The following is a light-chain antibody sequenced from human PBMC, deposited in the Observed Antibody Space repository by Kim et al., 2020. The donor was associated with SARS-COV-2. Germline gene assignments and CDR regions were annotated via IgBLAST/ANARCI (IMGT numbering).Light chain of an antibody. Sequence: DIQMTQSPSSLSASIGDRVTITCRASQGISSWLAWYQQKPEKAPKCLIYAASSLQSRVPSRFSGSGSGTDFTLTISSLQPEDFATYSYQQYDSYPRTFGQGTKVDIK. CDR2: AAS. CDR1: QGISSW. CDR3: QQYDSYPRT. V-gene: IGKV1D-16*01. J-gene: IGKJ1*01.